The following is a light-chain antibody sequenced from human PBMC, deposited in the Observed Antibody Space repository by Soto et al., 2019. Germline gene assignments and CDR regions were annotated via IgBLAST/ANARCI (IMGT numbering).Light chain of an antibody. J-gene: IGLJ2*01. CDR1: SSDVGGYKY. CDR2: EVS. CDR3: SSYAGSNNLV. Sequence: QSALTQPPSASGSPGQSVTISCTGTSSDVGGYKYVSWYRQHPGKAPKLIIYEVSKRPSGVPDRFSGSKSGNTASLTVSGLQTDDEADYYCSSYAGSNNLVFGGGTKVTVL. V-gene: IGLV2-8*01.